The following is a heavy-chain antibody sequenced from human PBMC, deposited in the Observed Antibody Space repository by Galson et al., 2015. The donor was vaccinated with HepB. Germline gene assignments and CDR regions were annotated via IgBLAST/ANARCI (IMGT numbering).Heavy chain of an antibody. V-gene: IGHV3-23*01. CDR2: ISGSDGTT. CDR3: AKGIGGSCYSGCDY. J-gene: IGHJ4*02. D-gene: IGHD2-15*01. Sequence: LRLSCAASGFTFSSYAMSWVRQAPGKGLEWVSGISGSDGTTFYADSVKGRFTISRDNSKNTLYLQMSSLRAEDTALYYCAKGIGGSCYSGCDYWGQGALVTVSS. CDR1: GFTFSSYA.